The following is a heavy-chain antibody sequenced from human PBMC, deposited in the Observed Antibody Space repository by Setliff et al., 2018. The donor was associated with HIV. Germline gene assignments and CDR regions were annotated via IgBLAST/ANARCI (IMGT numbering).Heavy chain of an antibody. V-gene: IGHV1-69*05. Sequence: ASVKVSCKASGGTFSSYAISWVRQTPGQGLEWMGGIIPIFGTANYAQKFQGRVTITTDESTSTAYMELSSLRSEDTAVYYCARAPTVTTYYFDYWGQGTLGTSPQ. CDR2: IIPIFGTA. CDR3: ARAPTVTTYYFDY. J-gene: IGHJ4*02. CDR1: GGTFSSYA. D-gene: IGHD4-4*01.